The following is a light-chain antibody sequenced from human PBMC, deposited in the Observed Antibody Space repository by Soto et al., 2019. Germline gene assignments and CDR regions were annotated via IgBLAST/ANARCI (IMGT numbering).Light chain of an antibody. CDR1: QSISTW. Sequence: DIQMTQSPSTLSASVGDIVTITCRASQSISTWLAWYQHKPGKAPKLLIYKASNLESGVPSRFSGSGSGKEFTLTISSLQPDDFTTYYCQQYNRYWTFGQGTKVEIK. CDR3: QQYNRYWT. V-gene: IGKV1-5*03. CDR2: KAS. J-gene: IGKJ1*01.